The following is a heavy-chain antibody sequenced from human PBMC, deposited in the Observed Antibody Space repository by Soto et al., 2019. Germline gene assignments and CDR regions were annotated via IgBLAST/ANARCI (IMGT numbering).Heavy chain of an antibody. D-gene: IGHD5-18*01. Sequence: SETLSLTCTVSGGSISSSSYYWSWIRQPPGKGLEWIGEINHSGSTNYNPSLKSRVTISVDTSKNQFSLKLSSVTAADTAVYYCARGGYSYGCYFDYWGQGTLVTVSS. CDR1: GGSISSSSYY. J-gene: IGHJ4*02. V-gene: IGHV4-39*07. CDR2: INHSGST. CDR3: ARGGYSYGCYFDY.